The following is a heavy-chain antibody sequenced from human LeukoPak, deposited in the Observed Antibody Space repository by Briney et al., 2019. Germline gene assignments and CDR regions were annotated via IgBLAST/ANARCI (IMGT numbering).Heavy chain of an antibody. CDR2: IGTAGDT. J-gene: IGHJ6*02. CDR3: ARAPGTTHYYGMDV. CDR1: GFTFSSYD. V-gene: IGHV3-13*01. Sequence: GGSLRLSCAASGFTFSSYDMHWVRQATGKGLEWVSAIGTAGDTYYPGSVKGRFTISRENAKNSLYLQMNSLRAGDTAVYYCARAPGTTHYYGMDVWGQGTTVTVS. D-gene: IGHD1-1*01.